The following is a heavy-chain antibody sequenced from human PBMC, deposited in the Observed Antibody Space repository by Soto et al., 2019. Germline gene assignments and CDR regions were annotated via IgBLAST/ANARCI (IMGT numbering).Heavy chain of an antibody. CDR1: AGSISSYY. V-gene: IGHV4-59*08. CDR3: ARVATITVSAFDI. Sequence: SETLSLTCTVSAGSISSYYWSWIRHPPGKGLEWIGYIYYSGSTNYNPSLKSRVTISVDTSKNQFSLKLSSVTAADTAVYYCARVATITVSAFDIWGQGTMVTVSS. J-gene: IGHJ3*02. D-gene: IGHD5-12*01. CDR2: IYYSGST.